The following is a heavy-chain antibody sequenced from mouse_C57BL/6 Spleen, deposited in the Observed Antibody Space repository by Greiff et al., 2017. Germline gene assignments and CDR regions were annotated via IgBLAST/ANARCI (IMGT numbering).Heavy chain of an antibody. CDR2: IDPSDSET. D-gene: IGHD4-1*01. CDR3: AREVSGTSLYAMDY. J-gene: IGHJ4*01. Sequence: QVQLQQPGAELVRPGSSVKLSCKASGYTFTSYWMHWVKQRPIQGLEWIGNIDPSDSETHYNQKFKDKATLTVDKSSSTAYMQLSSLTSDTSAVYYSAREVSGTSLYAMDYWGQGTSVTVSS. CDR1: GYTFTSYW. V-gene: IGHV1-52*01.